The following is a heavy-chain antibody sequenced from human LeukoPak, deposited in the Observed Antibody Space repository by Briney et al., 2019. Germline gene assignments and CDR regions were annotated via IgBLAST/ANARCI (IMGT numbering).Heavy chain of an antibody. V-gene: IGHV5-51*01. D-gene: IGHD3-22*01. CDR1: GNNFATHW. CDR3: ARTNYYETSGWASGLSPFDM. CDR2: IYPVDSDT. Sequence: GESLQISCKGSGNNFATHWIAWVRQTPGKGLEWIGVIYPVDSDTRYSPTFQGQVTISVDKSTSTAYLQWSSLKASDTAMYYCARTNYYETSGWASGLSPFDMWGRGTMVTVSS. J-gene: IGHJ3*02.